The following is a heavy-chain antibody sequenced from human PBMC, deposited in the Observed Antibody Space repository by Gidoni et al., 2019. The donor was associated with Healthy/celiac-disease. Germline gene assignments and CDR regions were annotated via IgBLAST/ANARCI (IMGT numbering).Heavy chain of an antibody. CDR1: GFTFSSYA. J-gene: IGHJ4*02. V-gene: IGHV3-23*01. CDR3: AKVERGCGGDCYYSFGY. CDR2: ISGSGGST. D-gene: IGHD2-21*02. Sequence: EVQLLESGGGLVQPGGSLRLSCAASGFTFSSYAMSWVRQAPGKGLEWVSAISGSGGSTYYADSVKGRFTISRDNSKNTLYLQMNSLRAEDTAVYYCAKVERGCGGDCYYSFGYWGQGTLVTVSS.